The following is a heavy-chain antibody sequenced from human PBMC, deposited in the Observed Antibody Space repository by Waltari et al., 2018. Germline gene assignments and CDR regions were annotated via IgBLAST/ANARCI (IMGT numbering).Heavy chain of an antibody. Sequence: EVQLVESGGGFVQPGGSLRLSCAASGFTFSSHWMHWVRQVPGKGLVWVSRMNSDGSSTSYADSVKGRFTISRDNAKNTLYLQMNSLRAEDTAVYYCRTGIVGATGFDPWGQGTLVTVSS. D-gene: IGHD1-26*01. J-gene: IGHJ5*02. CDR3: RTGIVGATGFDP. CDR1: GFTFSSHW. V-gene: IGHV3-74*01. CDR2: MNSDGSST.